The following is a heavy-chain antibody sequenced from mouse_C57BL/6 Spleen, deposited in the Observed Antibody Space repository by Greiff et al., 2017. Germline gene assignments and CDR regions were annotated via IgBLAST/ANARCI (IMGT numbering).Heavy chain of an antibody. Sequence: DVQLVESEGGLVQPGSSMKLSCTASGFTFSDYYMAWVRQVPEKGLEWVANINYDGSSTYYLDSLKGRFIILRDNAKNILYLQLTRLKSEDTSTYYCSRVKLGSGFDYWGQGTTLTVSS. V-gene: IGHV5-16*01. J-gene: IGHJ2*01. CDR2: INYDGSST. CDR1: GFTFSDYY. D-gene: IGHD1-3*01. CDR3: SRVKLGSGFDY.